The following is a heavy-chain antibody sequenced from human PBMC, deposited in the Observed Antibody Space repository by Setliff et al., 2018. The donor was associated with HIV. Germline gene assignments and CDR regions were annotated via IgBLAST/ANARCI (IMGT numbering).Heavy chain of an antibody. CDR3: AREFLLGDKSFLGH. D-gene: IGHD3-16*01. V-gene: IGHV7-4-1*01. CDR1: GYIFRNDA. J-gene: IGHJ4*02. Sequence: ASVKVSCKSSGYIFRNDAMNWVRQVPGQGLEWLGWINTKTGAPTYAQGLTGRFVFSLDSSVSTTYLEIRDLEVGDTAIYYCAREFLLGDKSFLGHWGQGTLVTVSS. CDR2: INTKTGAP.